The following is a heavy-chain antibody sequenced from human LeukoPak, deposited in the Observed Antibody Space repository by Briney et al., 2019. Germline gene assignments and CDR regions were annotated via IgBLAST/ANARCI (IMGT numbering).Heavy chain of an antibody. Sequence: GASVKVSCKASGYTFTSYGISWVRQAPGQGLEWMGWISAYNGNTNYAQKLQGRVTMTTDTSTSTAYMELRSLRSEDTAVYYCARGTPMYNWNDEGTYYYYYMDVWGKGTTVTVSS. D-gene: IGHD1-1*01. CDR2: ISAYNGNT. CDR3: ARGTPMYNWNDEGTYYYYYMDV. J-gene: IGHJ6*03. V-gene: IGHV1-18*01. CDR1: GYTFTSYG.